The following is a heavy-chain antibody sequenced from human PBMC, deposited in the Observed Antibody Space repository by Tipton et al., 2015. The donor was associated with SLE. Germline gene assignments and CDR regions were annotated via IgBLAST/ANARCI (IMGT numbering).Heavy chain of an antibody. D-gene: IGHD6-13*01. CDR1: GYTFTSYA. J-gene: IGHJ5*02. V-gene: IGHV7-4-1*02. CDR3: AREMYSSSWYQPVYSNWFDP. CDR2: INTNIGYP. Sequence: QSGAEVKKPGASVKVSCKASGYTFTSYAINWVRQAPGQGLEWMGWINTNIGYPTYAQAFTGRFVFSLDTSVSTAYLEISSLKAEDTAVYYCAREMYSSSWYQPVYSNWFDPWGQGTLVIVSS.